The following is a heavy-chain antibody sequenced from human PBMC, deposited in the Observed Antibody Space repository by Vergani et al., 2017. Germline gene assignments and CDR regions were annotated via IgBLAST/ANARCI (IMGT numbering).Heavy chain of an antibody. CDR2: IKHSGST. D-gene: IGHD2-15*01. V-gene: IGHV4-34*01. J-gene: IGHJ4*02. CDR3: ARITXWADDCSGGSCYLPSFDY. CDR1: GGSFSGYY. Sequence: QVQLQQWGAGLLKPSETLSLTCAVYGGSFSGYYWSWIRQPPGKGLEWIGEIKHSGSTNYNPSLKSRVTISVDTSKNQFSLKLSSVTAADTAVYYCARITXWADDCSGGSCYLPSFDYWGQGTLVTVSS.